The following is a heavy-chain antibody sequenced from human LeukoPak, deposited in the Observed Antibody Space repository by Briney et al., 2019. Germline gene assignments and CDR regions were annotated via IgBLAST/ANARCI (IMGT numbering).Heavy chain of an antibody. CDR2: INTYNGNT. CDR3: ARDANSIRDY. D-gene: IGHD4/OR15-4a*01. V-gene: IGHV1-18*01. CDR1: GYTFNTYG. Sequence: ASVKVSCKASGYTFNTYGISWVRQAPGQGLEWMGWINTYNGNTGYAQKFQDRVTMTTDTSTSTAYMELRSLRSDDTAVYYCARDANSIRDYWGQGTLVTVSS. J-gene: IGHJ4*02.